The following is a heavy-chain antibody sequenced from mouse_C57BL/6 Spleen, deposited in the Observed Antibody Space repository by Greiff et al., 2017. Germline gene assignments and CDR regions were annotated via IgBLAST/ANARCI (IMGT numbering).Heavy chain of an antibody. CDR1: GYTFTDYY. D-gene: IGHD1-1*01. J-gene: IGHJ3*01. CDR2: INPNNGGT. V-gene: IGHV1-26*01. Sequence: EVQLQQSGPELVKPGASVKISCKASGYTFTDYYMNWVKQSHGKSLEWIGDINPNNGGTSYNQKFKGKATLTVDKSSSTAYMELRSLTSEDSAVYYCARSLHYYGSSSFAYWGQGTLVTVSA. CDR3: ARSLHYYGSSSFAY.